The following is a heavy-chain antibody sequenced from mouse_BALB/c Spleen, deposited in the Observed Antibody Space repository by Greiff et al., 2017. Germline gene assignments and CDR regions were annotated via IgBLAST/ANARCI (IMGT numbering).Heavy chain of an antibody. CDR3: ARVYGNYVPYFDY. J-gene: IGHJ2*01. CDR1: GFSLTGYG. V-gene: IGHV2-6-7*01. CDR2: IWGDGST. Sequence: VKLMESGPGLVAPSQSLSITCTVSGFSLTGYGVNWVRQPPGKGLEWLGMIWGDGSTDYNSALKSRLSISKDNSKSQVFLKMNSLQTDDTARYYCARVYGNYVPYFDYWGQGTTLTVSS. D-gene: IGHD2-1*01.